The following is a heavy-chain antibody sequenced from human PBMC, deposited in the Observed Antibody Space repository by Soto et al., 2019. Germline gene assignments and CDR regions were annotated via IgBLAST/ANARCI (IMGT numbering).Heavy chain of an antibody. Sequence: QVQLVQSGAEVKKPGASVKVSCKASGYTFTSYDINWVRQATGQGLEWMGWMNPNSGNTGYAQKFQGRVTMTRNTSISTAYMERGGLRSENTAVYYCARVLFRYGDQYDAFDIWGQGKMVTVSS. CDR1: GYTFTSYD. V-gene: IGHV1-8*01. CDR3: ARVLFRYGDQYDAFDI. J-gene: IGHJ3*02. CDR2: MNPNSGNT. D-gene: IGHD4-17*01.